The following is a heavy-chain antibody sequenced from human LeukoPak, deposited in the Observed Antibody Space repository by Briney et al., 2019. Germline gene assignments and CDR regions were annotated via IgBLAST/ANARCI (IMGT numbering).Heavy chain of an antibody. CDR3: ARRAREYSHDAFDI. CDR2: INPNSRGA. D-gene: IGHD5-18*01. J-gene: IGHJ3*02. V-gene: IGHV1-2*02. Sequence: ASVTVSCKASGYXFTDYYMHWVRQAPGQGLEWMGWINPNSRGADSAQKFQGRFSMTRDTSISTAYMELSRLRSDDTAVYYCARRAREYSHDAFDIWGQGTMVTVSS. CDR1: GYXFTDYY.